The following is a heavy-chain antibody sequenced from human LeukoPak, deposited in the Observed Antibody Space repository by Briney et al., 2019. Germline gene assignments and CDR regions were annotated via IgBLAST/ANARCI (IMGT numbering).Heavy chain of an antibody. J-gene: IGHJ4*02. V-gene: IGHV3-21*04. CDR3: AKDRGNNWNDVDY. CDR1: GFTFSSYS. Sequence: GGSLRLSCAASGFTFSSYSMNWVRQAPGKGLEWVSSISSSSSYIYYADSVKGRFTISRDNSKNTLYLQMNSLRAEDTAVYYCAKDRGNNWNDVDYWGQGTLVTVSS. CDR2: ISSSSSYI. D-gene: IGHD1-20*01.